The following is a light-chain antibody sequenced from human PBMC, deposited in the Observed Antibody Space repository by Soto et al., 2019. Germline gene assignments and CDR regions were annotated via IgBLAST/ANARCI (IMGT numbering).Light chain of an antibody. CDR3: QHRSK. J-gene: IGKJ5*01. Sequence: EFVLTQSPGTLSLSPGERATLSCRASQTVRNNYLAWYQQKPGQAPRLLIYDASSRATGVPARFSGSGSGTDFTLTISSPEPEDFALYHCQHRSKFGQGTRLEIK. CDR2: DAS. CDR1: QTVRNNY. V-gene: IGKV3D-20*02.